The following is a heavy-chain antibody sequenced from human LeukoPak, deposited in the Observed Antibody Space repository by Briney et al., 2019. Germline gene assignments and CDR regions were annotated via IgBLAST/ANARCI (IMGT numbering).Heavy chain of an antibody. CDR2: TYYRSKWYN. V-gene: IGHV6-1*01. Sequence: QTLSLTCAISGDSVSSNSAAWNWIRQAPSRGLEWLGRTYYRSKWYNDYAVSVKSRITINPDTSKNQFSLQLNSVTPEDTAVYYCARVSITMVRGVMEAYFDYWVQGTLATVSS. J-gene: IGHJ4*02. D-gene: IGHD3-10*01. CDR1: GDSVSSNSAA. CDR3: ARVSITMVRGVMEAYFDY.